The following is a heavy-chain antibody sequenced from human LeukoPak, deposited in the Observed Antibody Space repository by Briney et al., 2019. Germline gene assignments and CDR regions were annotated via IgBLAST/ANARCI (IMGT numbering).Heavy chain of an antibody. CDR3: GKDHIPLELPCDF. D-gene: IGHD1-7*01. V-gene: IGHV3-23*01. CDR2: ITDSGSIT. Sequence: GGTLRLSCAGSGFRFSNYGMTWVRQAPGKGLEWVSAITDSGSITYYADSVKGRFTISRDNSKNTLYLQMNSLRAEDTAVYYCGKDHIPLELPCDFWGQGTLVTVSS. J-gene: IGHJ4*02. CDR1: GFRFSNYG.